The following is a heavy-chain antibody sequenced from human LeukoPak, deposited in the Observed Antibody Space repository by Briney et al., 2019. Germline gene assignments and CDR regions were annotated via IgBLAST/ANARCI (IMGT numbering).Heavy chain of an antibody. CDR2: ISSSGSTI. CDR1: GFTFSDYY. CDR3: ARDLEPSSGSTFDY. Sequence: GGSLRLSCAASGFTFSDYYVSWIRQAPGKGLEWVSYISSSGSTIYYADSVKGRFTTSRDNAKNSLYLQMNSLRAEDTAVYYCARDLEPSSGSTFDYWGQGTLVTVSS. V-gene: IGHV3-11*01. D-gene: IGHD3-3*01. J-gene: IGHJ4*02.